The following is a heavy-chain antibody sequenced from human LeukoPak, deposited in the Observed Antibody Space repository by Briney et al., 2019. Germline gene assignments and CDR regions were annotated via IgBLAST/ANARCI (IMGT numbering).Heavy chain of an antibody. V-gene: IGHV3-7*01. CDR3: FRDLRRFDTAVITYFDY. Sequence: GGSLRLSCAASGFTFSSYWMSWVRQAPGKGLEWVANIKQDGSEKYYVDSVKGRFTISRDNAKNSLYLQLNSLGAEDTAVYYCFRDLRRFDTAVITYFDYWGQGTLVTVSS. D-gene: IGHD2/OR15-2a*01. CDR1: GFTFSSYW. CDR2: IKQDGSEK. J-gene: IGHJ4*02.